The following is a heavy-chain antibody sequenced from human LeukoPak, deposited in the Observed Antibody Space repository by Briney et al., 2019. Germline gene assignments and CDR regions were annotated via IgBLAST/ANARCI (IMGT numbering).Heavy chain of an antibody. CDR1: GFSFSDYA. J-gene: IGHJ3*02. CDR3: ARGGWGRAAAGNDVFDI. CDR2: IHSDGSST. D-gene: IGHD6-13*01. Sequence: GGSLRLSCAASGFSFSDYAMSWVRQAPGKGLVWVSRIHSDGSSTSYADSVKGRFTISRDNAKNTLYLQVNSLRADDTAVYYCARGGWGRAAAGNDVFDIWGQGTMVTVSS. V-gene: IGHV3-74*01.